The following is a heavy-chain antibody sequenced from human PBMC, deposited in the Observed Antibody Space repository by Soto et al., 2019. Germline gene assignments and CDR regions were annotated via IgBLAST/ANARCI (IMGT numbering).Heavy chain of an antibody. J-gene: IGHJ6*02. D-gene: IGHD3-10*01. V-gene: IGHV3-33*08. CDR2: IWYDGSNK. Sequence: PGGSLRLSCAASGFTFSNAWMNWVRQAPGKGLEWVAVIWYDGSNKYYADSVKGRFTISRDNSKNTLYLQMNSLRAEDTAVYYCARDEGLGVNYYYYGMDVWGQGTTVTVS. CDR1: GFTFSNAW. CDR3: ARDEGLGVNYYYYGMDV.